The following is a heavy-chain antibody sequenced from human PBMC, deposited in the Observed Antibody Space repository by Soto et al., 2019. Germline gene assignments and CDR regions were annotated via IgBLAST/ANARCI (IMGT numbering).Heavy chain of an antibody. CDR3: ARWLEGASCGGDCYSLACQFDY. CDR2: IYYSGST. J-gene: IGHJ4*02. V-gene: IGHV4-31*03. D-gene: IGHD2-21*02. CDR1: GGSISSGGYY. Sequence: SATRSLTCTVSGGSISSGGYYWSWIRQHPGKGLEWIGYIYYSGSTYYNPSLKSRVTISVDTSKNQFSLKLSSVTAADTAVYYSARWLEGASCGGDCYSLACQFDYWGQGTLVTVSS.